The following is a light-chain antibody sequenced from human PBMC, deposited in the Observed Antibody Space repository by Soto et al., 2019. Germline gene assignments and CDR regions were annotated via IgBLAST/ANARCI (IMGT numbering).Light chain of an antibody. CDR2: DAS. Sequence: AIQLTQSPTSLSASVGDRVTITCRASQGISSALAWYQHKPGKSPKVLIYDASSLESGVPSTFSGSGSGTDFTLTISSLQPEDFATYFCQQFSSYPLTLGGGTKVEIK. J-gene: IGKJ4*01. V-gene: IGKV1-13*02. CDR1: QGISSA. CDR3: QQFSSYPLT.